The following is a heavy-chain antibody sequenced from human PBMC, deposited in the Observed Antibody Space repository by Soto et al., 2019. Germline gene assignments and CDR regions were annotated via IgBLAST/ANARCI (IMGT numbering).Heavy chain of an antibody. J-gene: IGHJ4*02. CDR3: ARDFRNLGLDY. V-gene: IGHV3-11*01. CDR2: MSGRGETI. CDR1: GFTFSDYY. Sequence: GGSLRLSCATSGFTFSDYYMAWIRQAPGKGLEWIAYMSGRGETIRYADSVKGRFTISRDNAKNSLYLQMNSLRVEDTAVYYCARDFRNLGLDYWVQGTLVTVSS.